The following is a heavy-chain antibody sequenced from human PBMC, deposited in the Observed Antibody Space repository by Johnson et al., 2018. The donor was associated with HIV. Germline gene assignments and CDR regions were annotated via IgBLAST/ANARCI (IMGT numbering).Heavy chain of an antibody. CDR1: GFTFSSYA. V-gene: IGHV3-23*04. J-gene: IGHJ3*02. CDR2: ISGSGGST. CDR3: ARSGDEYYDSRGYDAFDI. D-gene: IGHD3-22*01. Sequence: VQLVESGGGVVQPGGSLRLSCAASGFTFSSYAMSWVRQAPGKWLEWVSAISGSGGSTYYADSVKGRFTISRDNSKNTLYLQMNSLRAEDTAVYYCARSGDEYYDSRGYDAFDIWGQGTMVTVAS.